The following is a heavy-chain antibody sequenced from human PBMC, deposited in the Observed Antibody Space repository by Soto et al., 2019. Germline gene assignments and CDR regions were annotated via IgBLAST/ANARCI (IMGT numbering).Heavy chain of an antibody. J-gene: IGHJ5*02. V-gene: IGHV3-23*01. CDR3: AQDSSSSIGWFDP. Sequence: EVQLLESGGGLVQPGGSLRLSCAASGFTFSSYAMSWVRQAPGKGLEWVSAISGSGGSTYYADSVKGRFTISRDNSKNTLYLQMNRLRAEDTAVYYCAQDSSSSIGWFDPWGQGTLVTVSS. D-gene: IGHD6-6*01. CDR2: ISGSGGST. CDR1: GFTFSSYA.